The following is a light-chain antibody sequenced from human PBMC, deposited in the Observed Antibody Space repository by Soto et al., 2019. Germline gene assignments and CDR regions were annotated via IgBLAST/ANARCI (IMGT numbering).Light chain of an antibody. Sequence: HSALTQPASVSGSPGQSITISCTGTSSDVGGYNYVSWYQQHPGKAPKLMIYDVSNRPSGVSNRFSGSKSGNTASLTISGLQAEDEADYYCSSYRTSSIVVFGGGTKVTVL. V-gene: IGLV2-14*01. CDR3: SSYRTSSIVV. CDR1: SSDVGGYNY. J-gene: IGLJ3*02. CDR2: DVS.